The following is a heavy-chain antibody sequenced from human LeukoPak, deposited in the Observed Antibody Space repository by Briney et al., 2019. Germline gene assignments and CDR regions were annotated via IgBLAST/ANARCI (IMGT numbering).Heavy chain of an antibody. J-gene: IGHJ4*01. CDR2: IRYDGSNK. Sequence: GGSLRLSCEASGFTFSSYGMHWVRQAPGKGLEWVAFIRYDGSNKYYADSVKGRFTISRDNSKNTLYLQMNSLRAEDTAVYYCAKDVVVVVPAASDYFDYWGHGTLVTVSS. CDR3: AKDVVVVVPAASDYFDY. D-gene: IGHD2-2*01. V-gene: IGHV3-30*02. CDR1: GFTFSSYG.